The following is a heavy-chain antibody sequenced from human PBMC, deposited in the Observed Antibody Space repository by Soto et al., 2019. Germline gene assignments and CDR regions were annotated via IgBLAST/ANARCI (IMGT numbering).Heavy chain of an antibody. CDR1: GFTVSYSF. Sequence: GGSLRLSCAASGFTVSYSFLGWVRQAPGKGLEWVSVIYSGGTTYYADSVKDRFTISRGNSKNTLYLQMNGLRVEDTAVYYCARDRGATLTGGSDWGQGTLVTVSS. CDR2: IYSGGTT. D-gene: IGHD3-16*01. CDR3: ARDRGATLTGGSD. J-gene: IGHJ4*02. V-gene: IGHV3-66*01.